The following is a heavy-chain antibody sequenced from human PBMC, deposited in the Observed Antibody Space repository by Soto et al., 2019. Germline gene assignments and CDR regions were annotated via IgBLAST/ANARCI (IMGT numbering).Heavy chain of an antibody. CDR1: GFTFSSYG. J-gene: IGHJ6*02. V-gene: IGHV3-30*18. D-gene: IGHD5-12*01. CDR3: AKDPLSGYSGYERLYGMDV. Sequence: HPGGSLRLSCAASGFTFSSYGMHWVRQAPGKGLEWVAVISYDGSNKYYADSVKGRFTISRDNSKNTLYLQMNSLRAEDTAVYYCAKDPLSGYSGYERLYGMDVWGQGTTVTVSS. CDR2: ISYDGSNK.